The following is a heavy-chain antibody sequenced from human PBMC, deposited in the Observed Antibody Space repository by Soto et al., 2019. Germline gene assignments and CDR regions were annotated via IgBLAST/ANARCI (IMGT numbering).Heavy chain of an antibody. V-gene: IGHV4-34*01. CDR3: ARARAMGWNYGVYY. CDR1: GGSFSGYY. CDR2: INHSGST. J-gene: IGHJ4*02. Sequence: QVQLQQWGAGLLKPSETLSLTCAVSGGSFSGYYWSWIRQPPGKGLEWIGEINHSGSTNYNPSLKSRVTISVDTSKNQFALKLSSVTAADRAVYYCARARAMGWNYGVYYWGQGTLVTVS. D-gene: IGHD1-7*01.